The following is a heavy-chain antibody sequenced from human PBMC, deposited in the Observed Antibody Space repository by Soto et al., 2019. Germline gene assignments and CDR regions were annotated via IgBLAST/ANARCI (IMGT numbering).Heavy chain of an antibody. J-gene: IGHJ6*02. CDR2: IYYSGST. V-gene: IGHV4-39*01. D-gene: IGHD6-25*01. CDR1: GGSISSSSYY. Sequence: SETLSLTCTVSGGSISSSSYYWGWIRQPPGKGLEWIGSIYYSGSTYYNPSLKSRVTISVDTSKNQFSLKLSSVTAADTAVYYCARHSSRSGGYYYYGMDFWGQGTTVTVSS. CDR3: ARHSSRSGGYYYYGMDF.